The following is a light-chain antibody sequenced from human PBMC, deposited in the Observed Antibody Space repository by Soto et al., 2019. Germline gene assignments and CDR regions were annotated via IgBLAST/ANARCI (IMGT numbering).Light chain of an antibody. V-gene: IGKV3-20*01. J-gene: IGKJ1*01. CDR3: QQYGSSPQT. CDR1: QSIRSD. CDR2: DAS. Sequence: IVMTQSPATLSVSPWERATLSCRASQSIRSDLAWYQQKPGQAPRLLIYDASTRATGIPDRFSGSGSGTDFTLTISRLEPEDFAVYSCQQYGSSPQTFGQGTKVDIK.